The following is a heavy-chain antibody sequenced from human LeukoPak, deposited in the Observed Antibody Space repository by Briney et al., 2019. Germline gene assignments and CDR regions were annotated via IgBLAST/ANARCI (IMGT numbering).Heavy chain of an antibody. V-gene: IGHV4-59*01. CDR1: GGSISSYY. Sequence: PSETLSLTCTVSGGSISSYYWSWIRQPPGKGLEWIGYIYYSGSTNYNPSLKSRVPISVDTSKNQFSLKLSSVTAADTAVYYCAREASGSYFPYWGQGTLVTVSS. J-gene: IGHJ4*02. CDR3: AREASGSYFPY. CDR2: IYYSGST. D-gene: IGHD1-26*01.